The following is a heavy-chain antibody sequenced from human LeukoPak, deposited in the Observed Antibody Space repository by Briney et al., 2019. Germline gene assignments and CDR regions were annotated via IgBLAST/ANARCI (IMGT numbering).Heavy chain of an antibody. Sequence: ASVKVSCKASGYTFTSYDINWVRQATGQGLEWMGWMNPNSGNTGYAQKFRGRVTMTRNTSISTAYMELSSLRSEDTAVYYCARRGPYYYGMDVWGQGTTVTVSS. CDR3: ARRGPYYYGMDV. D-gene: IGHD3-10*01. CDR1: GYTFTSYD. V-gene: IGHV1-8*01. J-gene: IGHJ6*02. CDR2: MNPNSGNT.